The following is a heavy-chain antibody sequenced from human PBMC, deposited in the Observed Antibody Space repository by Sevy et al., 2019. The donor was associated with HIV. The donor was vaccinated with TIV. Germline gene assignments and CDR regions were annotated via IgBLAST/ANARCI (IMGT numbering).Heavy chain of an antibody. D-gene: IGHD3-3*01. V-gene: IGHV3-48*02. J-gene: IGHJ6*02. Sequence: GGSLRLSCAASGLTLSKYSFNWVRQAPEKGLEWISHISRSGTTTYYAESVKGRFTVSRDNAKNSLYLQMSSLRDEDTAVYYSAREYDFWSGYTALSYYSLSYYYGMDVWGQGTTVTVSS. CDR1: GLTLSKYS. CDR2: ISRSGTTT. CDR3: AREYDFWSGYTALSYYSLSYYYGMDV.